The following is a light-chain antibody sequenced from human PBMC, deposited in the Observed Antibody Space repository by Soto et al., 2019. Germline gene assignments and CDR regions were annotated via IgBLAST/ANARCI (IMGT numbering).Light chain of an antibody. CDR2: DVS. J-gene: IGLJ2*01. CDR1: SSDVGGYNY. Sequence: QSVLTQPASVSGSPGQSIAISCTGTSSDVGGYNYVSWYQQHPGKAPKLVIYDVSKRPSGVSDRFSGSKSGKTASLTISGLQAEDEADYYCSSYTSSRTVVFGGGTKVTVL. CDR3: SSYTSSRTVV. V-gene: IGLV2-14*03.